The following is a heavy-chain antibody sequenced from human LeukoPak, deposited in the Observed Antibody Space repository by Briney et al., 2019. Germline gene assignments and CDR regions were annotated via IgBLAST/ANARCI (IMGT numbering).Heavy chain of an antibody. J-gene: IGHJ6*03. CDR1: GGSFSGYY. CDR2: INHSGST. CDR3: ARASEYYYYYMDV. Sequence: PSETLSLTCAVYGGSFSGYYWSWIRQPPGKGLEWIGEINHSGSTNYNPPLKSRVTISVDTSKNQFSLKLSSVTAADTAVYYCARASEYYYYYMDVWGKGTTVTVSS. V-gene: IGHV4-34*01.